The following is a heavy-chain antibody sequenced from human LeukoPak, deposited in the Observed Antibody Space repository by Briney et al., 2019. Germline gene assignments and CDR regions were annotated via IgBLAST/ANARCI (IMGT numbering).Heavy chain of an antibody. D-gene: IGHD1-26*01. CDR1: GDSITSYY. CDR2: IHSSGST. Sequence: SETLFLTCTVSGDSITSYYWSWIRQPPGKGLEWIGYIHSSGSTNYNPSLKSRVTMSIDTSKNQFSLKLTSVTAADTALYYCARSFSASYLSEFGYWGQGTLVTVSS. J-gene: IGHJ4*02. CDR3: ARSFSASYLSEFGY. V-gene: IGHV4-4*08.